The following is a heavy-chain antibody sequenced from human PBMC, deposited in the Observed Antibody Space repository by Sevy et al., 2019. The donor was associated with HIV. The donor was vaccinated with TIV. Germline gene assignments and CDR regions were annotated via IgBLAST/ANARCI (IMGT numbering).Heavy chain of an antibody. CDR1: GGSITSLY. V-gene: IGHV4-59*08. J-gene: IGHJ4*02. CDR3: AGENAWGRGYS. Sequence: LPETLSLTCTVSGGSITSLYWNWIRQPPGKGLEWIANIYYNGHINYNPSLKSRVTLSLDMSKNQFSLRLSSVTAADTAMYYCAGENAWGRGYSWGQGTLVTVSS. D-gene: IGHD1-26*01. CDR2: IYYNGHI.